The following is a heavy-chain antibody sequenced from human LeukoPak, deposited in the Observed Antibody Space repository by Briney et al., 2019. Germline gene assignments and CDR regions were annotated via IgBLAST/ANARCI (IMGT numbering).Heavy chain of an antibody. J-gene: IGHJ4*02. CDR3: ARVRRGTTLSLFEY. V-gene: IGHV6-1*01. D-gene: IGHD1-1*01. Sequence: SQTLSLTCDISGDSVSSNTASWNWIRQSPSRGLEWLGRTYYRSKWYSDSAMSLKSRITIKPDTSKNQFSLQLNSVTTDDTAVYYCARVRRGTTLSLFEYWGQGILVTVSS. CDR1: GDSVSSNTAS. CDR2: TYYRSKWYS.